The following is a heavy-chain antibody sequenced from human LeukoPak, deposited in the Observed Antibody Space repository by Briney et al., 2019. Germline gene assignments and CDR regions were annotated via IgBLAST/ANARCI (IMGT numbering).Heavy chain of an antibody. Sequence: PGGSLRLSCAASGFTFSSYAMSWVRQAPGSGLEWVAYISPASKTIKYADSVKGRFTISRDNAKKSLYLQMKSLRAEDTAVYYCARDPYYSNHLDFLGQGTLVTVSS. J-gene: IGHJ4*02. CDR3: ARDPYYSNHLDF. D-gene: IGHD4-11*01. CDR2: ISPASKTI. CDR1: GFTFSSYA. V-gene: IGHV3-48*04.